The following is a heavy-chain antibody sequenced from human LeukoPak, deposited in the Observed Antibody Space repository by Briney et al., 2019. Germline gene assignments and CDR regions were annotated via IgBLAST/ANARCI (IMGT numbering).Heavy chain of an antibody. CDR2: ISAKNGDT. CDR1: NYTFITYD. CDR3: ARVQSRLSWFDP. V-gene: IGHV1-18*01. Sequence: GASVKVSCKASNYTFITYDINWVRQAPGQGLEWMGWISAKNGDTNYSQKFQGRVTMTTDTSATTAYMELRSLISDDTAVYYCARVQSRLSWFDPWGQGTLVTVSS. J-gene: IGHJ5*02.